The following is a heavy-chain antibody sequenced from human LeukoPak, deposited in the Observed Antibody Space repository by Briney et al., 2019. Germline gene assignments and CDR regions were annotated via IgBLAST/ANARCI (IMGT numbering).Heavy chain of an antibody. CDR1: GFTFSSYA. CDR3: ARGPYSYDSSGAFDI. D-gene: IGHD3-22*01. CDR2: INHSGST. Sequence: GSLRLSCAASGFTFSSYAMNWVRQPPGKGLEWIGEINHSGSTNYNPSLKSRVTISVDTSKNQFSLKLSSVTAADTAVYFCARGPYSYDSSGAFDIWGQGTMVTVSS. V-gene: IGHV4-34*01. J-gene: IGHJ3*02.